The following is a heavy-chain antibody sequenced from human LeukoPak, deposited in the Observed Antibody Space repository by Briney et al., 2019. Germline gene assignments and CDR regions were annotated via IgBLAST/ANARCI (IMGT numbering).Heavy chain of an antibody. J-gene: IGHJ5*02. CDR1: GASVSSGTFY. CDR2: IYYDGRT. V-gene: IGHV4-39*01. Sequence: SQTLSLTCTVSGASVSSGTFYWTWIRQPPGKGLEWIGHIYYDGRTYYNPSLKSRVTMSVDTSKNQFPLKLSSVTAADTAVYYCARHRGSSSEFDPWGLGTLVTISP. CDR3: ARHRGSSSEFDP. D-gene: IGHD6-6*01.